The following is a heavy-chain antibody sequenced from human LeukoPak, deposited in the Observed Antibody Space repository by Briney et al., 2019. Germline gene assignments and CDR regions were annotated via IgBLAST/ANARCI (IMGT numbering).Heavy chain of an antibody. D-gene: IGHD3-22*01. CDR3: ARGTYYYDSSGIGDAFDI. V-gene: IGHV4-38-2*02. Sequence: SETLSLTCTVSGYSISSGYYWGWIRQPPGKGLEWIGSIYHSGSTYYNPSLKSRVTISVDTSKNQFSLKLSSVTAADTAVYYCARGTYYYDSSGIGDAFDIWGQGTMVTVSS. CDR1: GYSISSGYY. CDR2: IYHSGST. J-gene: IGHJ3*02.